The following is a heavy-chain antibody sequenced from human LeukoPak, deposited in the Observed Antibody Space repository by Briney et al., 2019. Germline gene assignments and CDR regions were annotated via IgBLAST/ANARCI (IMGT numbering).Heavy chain of an antibody. Sequence: SGTLSLTCTVSGCSLSSNSYYWGWIRQSPGKGLEWIGTIYYSEYTYYSPSLKSLVTISRDTSKNQFSLELSSVTAADTAVYYCARSDDSSGYYDYFDYWGQGTLVTVSS. D-gene: IGHD3-22*01. V-gene: IGHV4-39*01. J-gene: IGHJ4*02. CDR1: GCSLSSNSYY. CDR3: ARSDDSSGYYDYFDY. CDR2: IYYSEYT.